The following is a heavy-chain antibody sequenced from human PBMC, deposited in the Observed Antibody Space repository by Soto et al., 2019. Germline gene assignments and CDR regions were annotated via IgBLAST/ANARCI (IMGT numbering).Heavy chain of an antibody. CDR2: IYYSGST. CDR3: ARWWSGSRQGFDP. D-gene: IGHD3-3*01. V-gene: IGHV4-31*03. J-gene: IGHJ5*02. Sequence: QVQLQESGPGLVKPSQTLSLTCTVSGGSISSGDYYWSWIRQHPGKGLEWIGYIYYSGSTYYNPSLKRRGTISVDTSKNQFSLKLSSVTAADTAVYYGARWWSGSRQGFDPWGQGTLVTVSS. CDR1: GGSISSGDYY.